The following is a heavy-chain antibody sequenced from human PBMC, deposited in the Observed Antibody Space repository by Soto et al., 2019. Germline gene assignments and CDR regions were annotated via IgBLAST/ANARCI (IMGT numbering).Heavy chain of an antibody. CDR1: GGSISSYY. J-gene: IGHJ5*02. CDR2: LYYSGST. CDR3: ARLSFGSGSYRSPKFNWFDP. D-gene: IGHD3-10*01. Sequence: SETLSLTCTVSGGSISSYYWSWIRQPPGKGLEWIGYLYYSGSTNHNPSLKSRVTISVDTSKNQFSLRLSSVTAADTAVYYCARLSFGSGSYRSPKFNWFDPWSQGTLVTVSS. V-gene: IGHV4-59*08.